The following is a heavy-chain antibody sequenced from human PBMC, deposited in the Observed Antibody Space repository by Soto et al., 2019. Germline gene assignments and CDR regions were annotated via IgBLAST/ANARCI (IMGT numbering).Heavy chain of an antibody. D-gene: IGHD1-26*01. J-gene: IGHJ4*02. Sequence: QVQLVESGGGVVQPGRSLRLSCAASGFIFRNFGMHWVRRAPGKGLEWVATISGDGNDKYYPDSMKGRFTISKDNSNNTLYLQLNSLRPQDTAVYHCVQGASTPHQPLDSWGQGVLVTVSS. CDR1: GFIFRNFG. CDR3: VQGASTPHQPLDS. V-gene: IGHV3-30*03. CDR2: ISGDGNDK.